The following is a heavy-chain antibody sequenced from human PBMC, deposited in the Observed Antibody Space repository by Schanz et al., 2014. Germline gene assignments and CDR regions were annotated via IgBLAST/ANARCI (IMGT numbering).Heavy chain of an antibody. CDR1: GFTFSSYG. Sequence: VQLVESGGGVVQPGRSLRLSCAASGFTFSSYGMHWVRQAPGKGLEWVSSISSSGSYIHYADSVKGRFTISRDRFQNTLYLRMSSLRAEDTAVYYCARPRFDYGEVDYWGQGTLXTVSS. CDR2: ISSSGSYI. V-gene: IGHV3-21*01. J-gene: IGHJ4*02. CDR3: ARPRFDYGEVDY. D-gene: IGHD4-17*01.